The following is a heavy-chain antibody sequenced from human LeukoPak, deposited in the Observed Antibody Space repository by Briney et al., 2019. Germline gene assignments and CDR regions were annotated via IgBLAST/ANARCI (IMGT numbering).Heavy chain of an antibody. J-gene: IGHJ5*02. Sequence: SETLSLTCTVSGGSISSGGYYWSWIRQPPGKGLEWIGYIYHSGSTYYNPSLKSRVTISVDRSKNQFSLKLSSVTAADTAVYYCAREARAAAGSRFDPWGQGTLVTVSS. CDR3: AREARAAAGSRFDP. D-gene: IGHD6-13*01. CDR1: GGSISSGGYY. CDR2: IYHSGST. V-gene: IGHV4-30-2*01.